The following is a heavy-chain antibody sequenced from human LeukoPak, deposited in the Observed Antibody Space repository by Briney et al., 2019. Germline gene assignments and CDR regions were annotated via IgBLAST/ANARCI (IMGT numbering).Heavy chain of an antibody. V-gene: IGHV3-48*04. CDR2: ISSSGSTI. CDR1: GFTFSSYS. D-gene: IGHD2-21*02. CDR3: ARDLSYCGGDCSY. Sequence: PGGSLRLSCAASGFTFSSYSMNWVRQAPGKGLEWVSYISSSGSTIYYADSVKGRFTISRDNAKNSLYLQMNSLRAEDTAVYYCARDLSYCGGDCSYWGQGTLVTVSS. J-gene: IGHJ4*02.